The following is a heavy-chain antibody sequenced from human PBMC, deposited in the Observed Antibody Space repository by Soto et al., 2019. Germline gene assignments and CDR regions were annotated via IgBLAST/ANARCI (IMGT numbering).Heavy chain of an antibody. CDR2: IIPILGIA. Sequence: GASVKVSCKASGGTFSSYTISWVRQAPGQGLEWMGRIIPILGIANYAQKFQGRVTITADKSTSTAYMELSSLRSEDTAVYYCAREAYYDFWSGYYDLRKGGYYYYYYMDVGGKGTTVTVSS. J-gene: IGHJ6*03. CDR1: GGTFSSYT. V-gene: IGHV1-69*04. CDR3: AREAYYDFWSGYYDLRKGGYYYYYYMDV. D-gene: IGHD3-3*01.